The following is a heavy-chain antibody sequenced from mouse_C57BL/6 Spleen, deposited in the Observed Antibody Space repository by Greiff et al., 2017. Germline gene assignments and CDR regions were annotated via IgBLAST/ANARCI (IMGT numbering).Heavy chain of an antibody. CDR1: GFTFSDYG. D-gene: IGHD2-2*01. CDR3: ARRFGYDGFAY. CDR2: ISSGSSTI. V-gene: IGHV5-17*01. J-gene: IGHJ3*01. Sequence: EVMLVESGGGLVKPGGSLKLSCAASGFTFSDYGMHWVRQAPEKGLEWVAYISSGSSTIYYADTVKGRFTISRDNAKNTLFLQMTSLRSEDTAMYYCARRFGYDGFAYWGQGTLVTVSA.